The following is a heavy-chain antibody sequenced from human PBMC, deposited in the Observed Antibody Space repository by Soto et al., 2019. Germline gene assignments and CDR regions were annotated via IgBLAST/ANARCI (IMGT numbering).Heavy chain of an antibody. CDR3: ARDYGDYVPRNDY. J-gene: IGHJ4*02. CDR1: GFNSRSYS. V-gene: IGHV3-48*01. D-gene: IGHD4-17*01. CDR2: ISSSDINI. Sequence: VQLVESGGGLIQPGGSLRLSCLASGFNSRSYSMNWVRQAPGKGLEWISYISSSDINIYYADSVRGRFTISRDIAKNSLHLQMNSLRAEDTALYYCARDYGDYVPRNDYWGPGTLVTVSS.